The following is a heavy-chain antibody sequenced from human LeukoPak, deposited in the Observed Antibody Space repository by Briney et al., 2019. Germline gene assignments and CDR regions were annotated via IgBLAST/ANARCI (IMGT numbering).Heavy chain of an antibody. CDR1: GGSFSGYY. V-gene: IGHV4-34*01. Sequence: PSETLSLTCAVYGGSFSGYYWSWNRQPPGKGLEWIGEINHSGSTNYNPSLKSRVTISVDTSKNQFSLKLSSVTAADTAVYYCARGEGGSFESFDYWGQGTLVTVSS. CDR2: INHSGST. J-gene: IGHJ4*02. CDR3: ARGEGGSFESFDY. D-gene: IGHD1-26*01.